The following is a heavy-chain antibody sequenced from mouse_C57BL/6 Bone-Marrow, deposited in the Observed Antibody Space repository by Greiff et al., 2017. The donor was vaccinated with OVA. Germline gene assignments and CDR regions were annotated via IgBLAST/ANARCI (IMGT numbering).Heavy chain of an antibody. V-gene: IGHV1-64*01. J-gene: IGHJ3*01. CDR3: ARLGTVPATRFAY. CDR2: IHPNIGST. CDR1: GYTFTSYW. D-gene: IGHD1-1*01. Sequence: VQLQQPGAELVKPGASVKLSCKASGYTFTSYWMHWVKQRPGQGLEWIGMIHPNIGSTNYNEKFKSKATLTVDKSSSTAYMQLSSLTSEDSAVYDCARLGTVPATRFAYWGQGTLVTVSA.